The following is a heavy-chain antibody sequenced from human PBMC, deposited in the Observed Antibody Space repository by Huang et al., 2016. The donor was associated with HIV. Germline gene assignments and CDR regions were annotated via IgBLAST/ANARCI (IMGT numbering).Heavy chain of an antibody. CDR1: GFIFGNFG. Sequence: VQLIESGGGVVQPGKSLRLSCATSGFIFGNFGMHWVRQAAGKGLKWVAFIRNDGMKKNYADSVRGRFTVGRDNGNNTLFLQMRSLGVDDTAVYYCARGDYYDSSGYHPGYFDYWGQGILVTVSS. V-gene: IGHV3-33*04. CDR3: ARGDYYDSSGYHPGYFDY. J-gene: IGHJ4*02. D-gene: IGHD3-22*01. CDR2: IRNDGMKK.